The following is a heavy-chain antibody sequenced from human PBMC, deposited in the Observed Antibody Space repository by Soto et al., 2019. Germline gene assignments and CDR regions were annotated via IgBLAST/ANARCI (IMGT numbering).Heavy chain of an antibody. CDR3: AARDYDFWSGLLR. J-gene: IGHJ4*02. Sequence: PSETLSLTCAVYGGSFRGHYWSWIRKPPGKGLEWIGEINHSGSTNYNPSLKSRVTISVDTSKNQFSLKLSSVTAADTAVYYCAARDYDFWSGLLRWGQGTLVTVSS. D-gene: IGHD3-3*01. CDR1: GGSFRGHY. CDR2: INHSGST. V-gene: IGHV4-34*01.